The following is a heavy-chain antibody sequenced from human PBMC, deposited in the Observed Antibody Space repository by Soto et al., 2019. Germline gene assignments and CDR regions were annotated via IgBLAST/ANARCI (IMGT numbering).Heavy chain of an antibody. CDR3: ARDIRVELGGEGFRNNWFDP. CDR2: IYYSGST. J-gene: IGHJ5*02. Sequence: QVQLQESGPGLVKPSQTLSLTCTVSVGSISSGGYYWSWIRQHPGKGLEWIGYIYYSGSTYYNPSLKSRVTISVDTSKHQFSLKLSSVTAADTAVYYCARDIRVELGGEGFRNNWFDPLGQGTLVTVSS. D-gene: IGHD1-1*01. CDR1: VGSISSGGYY. V-gene: IGHV4-31*03.